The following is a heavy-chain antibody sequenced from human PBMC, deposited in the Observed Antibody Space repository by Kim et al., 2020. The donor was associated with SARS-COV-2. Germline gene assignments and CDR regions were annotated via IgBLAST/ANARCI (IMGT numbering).Heavy chain of an antibody. V-gene: IGHV3-53*01. D-gene: IGHD3-3*01. J-gene: IGHJ4*02. Sequence: DSVKGRFTISRDNSKNALYLQMNSLRAEDTAVYYCARDSDFWGGYYGADYWGKGTLVTVSS. CDR3: ARDSDFWGGYYGADY.